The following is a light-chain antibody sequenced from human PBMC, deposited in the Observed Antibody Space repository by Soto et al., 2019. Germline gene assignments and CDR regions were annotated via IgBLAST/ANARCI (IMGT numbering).Light chain of an antibody. CDR2: STS. J-gene: IGLJ7*01. CDR3: VLYMGSGIWV. V-gene: IGLV8-61*01. CDR1: SGSVSTNYF. Sequence: QTVVTQEPSFSVSPGGTVTLTCGLTSGSVSTNYFPSWYQQTPGQAPRTLIYSTSTRSSGVPDRFSGSILGNKAALTITGGQADDDSVYYCVLYMGSGIWVFGGGTQLTVL.